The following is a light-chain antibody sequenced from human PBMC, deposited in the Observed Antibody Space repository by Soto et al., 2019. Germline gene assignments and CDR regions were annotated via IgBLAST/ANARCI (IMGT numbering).Light chain of an antibody. CDR2: EVV. CDR3: KSYAGSNTYV. V-gene: IGLV2-8*01. CDR1: KNDVGFYDC. J-gene: IGLJ1*01. Sequence: QSVLTQPPSASGSPGQSATISCTGTKNDVGFYDCVSWYQHHPGKAPRLIIYEVVQRPSGVPDRFSGSKSGNTASLTVSGLQAADEADYFCKSYAGSNTYVFGSGTKVTVL.